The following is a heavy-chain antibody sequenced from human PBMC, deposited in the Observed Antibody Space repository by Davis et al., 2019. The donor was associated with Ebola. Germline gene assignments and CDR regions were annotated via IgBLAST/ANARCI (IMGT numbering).Heavy chain of an antibody. Sequence: MPSETLSLTCTVSGGSVSSGSYYWSWIRQPPGKGLEWIGYIYYSGSTNYNPSLKSRVTISVDTSKNQFSLKLSSVTAADTAVYYCARLPSGDYGMDVWGQGTTVTVSS. CDR3: ARLPSGDYGMDV. D-gene: IGHD3-10*01. V-gene: IGHV4-61*01. CDR1: GGSVSSGSYY. J-gene: IGHJ6*02. CDR2: IYYSGST.